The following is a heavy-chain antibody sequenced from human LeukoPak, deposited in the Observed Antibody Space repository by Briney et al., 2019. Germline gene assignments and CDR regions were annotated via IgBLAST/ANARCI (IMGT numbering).Heavy chain of an antibody. J-gene: IGHJ4*02. CDR1: GFTFNTYS. CDR3: ARSRTMPRDLDY. CDR2: ISSSSDYI. V-gene: IGHV3-21*01. Sequence: PGGSLRLSCAASGFTFNTYSMNWVRQAPGKGLEWISSISSSSDYIYYADSVKGRFTISRDNAKNSLYLQMNSLRADDTAVYHCARSRTMPRDLDYWGQGTLVTVSS. D-gene: IGHD2-2*01.